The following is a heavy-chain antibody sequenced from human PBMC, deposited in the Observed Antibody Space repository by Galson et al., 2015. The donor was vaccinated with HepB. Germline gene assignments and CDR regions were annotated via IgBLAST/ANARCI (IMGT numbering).Heavy chain of an antibody. Sequence: SVKVSCKASGYTFTSYYMNWVRQAPGQGLEWVGIINTGDGGTSYAQKFQGRVTMTRDTSSSTVYMELSSLRSEDTAVYYCARDFGYSGYDSRVRGAWFDPWGQGTLVTVSS. J-gene: IGHJ5*02. CDR1: GYTFTSYY. CDR3: ARDFGYSGYDSRVRGAWFDP. V-gene: IGHV1-46*01. D-gene: IGHD5-12*01. CDR2: INTGDGGT.